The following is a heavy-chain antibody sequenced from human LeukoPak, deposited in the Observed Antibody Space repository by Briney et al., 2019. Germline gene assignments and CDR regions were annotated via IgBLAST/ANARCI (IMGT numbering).Heavy chain of an antibody. Sequence: SETLSLTCTVSGGSISNYYWSWIRQPPGKGLEWIGYINYSGSANYNPSLKSRVTMSVDTSKNQFSLKLTSVTAADAAVYYCARVYRDDFWSGYSTHFDYWGQGTLVTVSS. CDR1: GGSISNYY. D-gene: IGHD3-3*01. V-gene: IGHV4-59*01. CDR3: ARVYRDDFWSGYSTHFDY. CDR2: INYSGSA. J-gene: IGHJ4*02.